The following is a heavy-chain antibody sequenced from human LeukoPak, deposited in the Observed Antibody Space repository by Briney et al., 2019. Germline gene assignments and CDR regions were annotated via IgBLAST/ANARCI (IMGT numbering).Heavy chain of an antibody. CDR1: GFTFSSYE. J-gene: IGHJ4*02. Sequence: PGGSLRLSCAASGFTFSSYEMNWVRQAPGKGLEWVSAISGSGGSTYYADSVKGRFTISRDNSKNTLYLQMNSLRAEDTAVYYCAEGYNYGYGYWGQGTLVTVSS. CDR3: AEGYNYGYGY. CDR2: ISGSGGST. V-gene: IGHV3-23*01. D-gene: IGHD5-18*01.